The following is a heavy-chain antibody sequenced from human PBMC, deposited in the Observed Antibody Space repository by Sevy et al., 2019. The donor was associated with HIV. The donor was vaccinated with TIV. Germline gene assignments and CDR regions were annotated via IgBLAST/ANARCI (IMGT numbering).Heavy chain of an antibody. Sequence: GGSLRLSCAASGFTFSSYAMSWVRQAPGKGLEWVSAIIGMGGSTYYADSVKGRFTISRDNSKNTLYLQMNSLRAEDTAVYYCAKSPYYYDSSGYYFDYWGQGTLVTVSS. D-gene: IGHD3-22*01. J-gene: IGHJ4*02. CDR2: IIGMGGST. CDR3: AKSPYYYDSSGYYFDY. CDR1: GFTFSSYA. V-gene: IGHV3-23*01.